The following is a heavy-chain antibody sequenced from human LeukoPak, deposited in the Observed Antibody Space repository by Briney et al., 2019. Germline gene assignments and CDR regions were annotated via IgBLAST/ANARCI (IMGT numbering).Heavy chain of an antibody. CDR3: ASAGNTGWCFDF. Sequence: GGSLRLSCAASGFTFSTYVVHWVRQAPGKGLEWVAAISNDGSNKYYADSVKGRFTISRDNSKNTLYLQMNSLRAKDTAVYYFASAGNTGWCFDFWGQGTLVTVSS. CDR2: ISNDGSNK. CDR1: GFTFSTYV. J-gene: IGHJ4*02. D-gene: IGHD6-19*01. V-gene: IGHV3-30*03.